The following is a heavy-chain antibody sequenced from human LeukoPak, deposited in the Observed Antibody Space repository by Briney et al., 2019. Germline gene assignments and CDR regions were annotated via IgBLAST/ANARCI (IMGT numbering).Heavy chain of an antibody. CDR3: AKDKGREGDY. CDR2: ISSDGSEE. Sequence: PAGSLSLSCAASGFTFSSYGMHWVRQAQGQGLEWVAVISSDGSEEYYADSVKCPFTISRDNSKNALYLQMNSLRVDVTAVYYCAKDKGREGDYWGQGSLVTVSS. D-gene: IGHD1-26*01. CDR1: GFTFSSYG. J-gene: IGHJ4*02. V-gene: IGHV3-30*18.